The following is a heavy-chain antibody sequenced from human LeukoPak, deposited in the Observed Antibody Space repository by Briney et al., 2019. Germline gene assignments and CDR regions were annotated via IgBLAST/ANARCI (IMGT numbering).Heavy chain of an antibody. Sequence: GGSLRLSCAASGFNFANYAMSWVRQAPGKGLEWVSAISGSGGSTYYADSVKGRFTISRDNSKNTLYLQMNSLRAEDTAVYYCAKAGITMIVVVPWFDYWGQGTLVTVSS. D-gene: IGHD3-22*01. CDR1: GFNFANYA. CDR2: ISGSGGST. CDR3: AKAGITMIVVVPWFDY. J-gene: IGHJ4*02. V-gene: IGHV3-23*01.